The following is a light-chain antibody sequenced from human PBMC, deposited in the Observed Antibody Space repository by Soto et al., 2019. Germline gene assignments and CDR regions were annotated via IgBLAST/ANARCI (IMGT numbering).Light chain of an antibody. CDR3: QTWDSNTHSP. CDR2: LEGSGTN. CDR1: RAHSNHI. J-gene: IGLJ2*01. V-gene: IGLV4-60*03. Sequence: QSVLTQTSSVSASPGSSVKLTCTLARAHSNHIIAWHQQQPGKAPRFLMKLEGSGTNIKGSGVPDRFSGFSSGADRNLIISNLQSEDEADYYCQTWDSNTHSPFGGGTKLTVL.